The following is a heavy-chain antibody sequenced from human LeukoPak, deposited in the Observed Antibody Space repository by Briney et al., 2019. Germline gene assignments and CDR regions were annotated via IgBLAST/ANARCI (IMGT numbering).Heavy chain of an antibody. V-gene: IGHV3-48*03. CDR2: ISSSGSTI. CDR1: GFTFSSYE. J-gene: IGHJ4*02. D-gene: IGHD3-22*01. CDR3: ASSKWFYFDS. Sequence: GGSLRLSCAASGFTFSSYEMNWVRQAPGKGLEWVSYISSSGSTISYADSVKGRFTISRDNAKNSLYLQMNSLRVEDTAVYYCASSKWFYFDSWGQGTLVTVSS.